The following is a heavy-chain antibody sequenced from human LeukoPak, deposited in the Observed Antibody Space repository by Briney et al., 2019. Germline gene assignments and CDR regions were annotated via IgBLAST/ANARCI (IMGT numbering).Heavy chain of an antibody. D-gene: IGHD3-10*01. V-gene: IGHV5-51*01. CDR3: ARSRHYYGSGRYNWFDP. J-gene: IGHJ5*02. CDR1: GYSFTSYW. Sequence: GESLKISCKGSGYSFTSYWIGWVRQMPGKGLEWMGIIYPGDSGTRYSPSFQGQVTISADKSISTAYLQWSSLKASDTAMYYCARSRHYYGSGRYNWFDPWGQGTLVTVSS. CDR2: IYPGDSGT.